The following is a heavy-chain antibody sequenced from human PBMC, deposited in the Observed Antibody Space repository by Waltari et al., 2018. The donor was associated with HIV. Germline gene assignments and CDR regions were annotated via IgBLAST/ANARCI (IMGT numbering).Heavy chain of an antibody. V-gene: IGHV3-23*01. Sequence: EVKLLESGGGLVEPGWSLSLACDASVFTFSNYAMRRVRQPPGKVLECVSAISGSAYSTYYAASVKGLFTISRDNSKNNLYLQMNSLRAEDTTVYFCVKEHQYSHTWYSYYGMDVWGQGTTVTVSS. J-gene: IGHJ6*02. CDR2: ISGSAYST. D-gene: IGHD6-13*01. CDR1: VFTFSNYA. CDR3: VKEHQYSHTWYSYYGMDV.